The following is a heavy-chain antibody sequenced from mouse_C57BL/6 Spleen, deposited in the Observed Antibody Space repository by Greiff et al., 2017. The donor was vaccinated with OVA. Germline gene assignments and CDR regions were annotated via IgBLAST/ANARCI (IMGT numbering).Heavy chain of an antibody. J-gene: IGHJ2*01. CDR3: TGVYGGYYGYFDY. CDR1: GFTFSSYA. Sequence: EVQLVESGEGFVKPGGSLKLSCAASGFTFSSYAMSWVRQTPEQRLEWVAYISTGGDNINYADTVKGRFTISRDKARNTVYLQMSSLKSEDTAMYYCTGVYGGYYGYFDYWGQGTTLTVSS. CDR2: ISTGGDNI. D-gene: IGHD2-3*01. V-gene: IGHV5-9-1*02.